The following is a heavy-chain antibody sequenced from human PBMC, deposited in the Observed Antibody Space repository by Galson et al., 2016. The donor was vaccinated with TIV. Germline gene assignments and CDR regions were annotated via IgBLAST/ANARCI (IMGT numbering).Heavy chain of an antibody. J-gene: IGHJ3*02. CDR1: GGTFSSYS. D-gene: IGHD1-26*01. CDR3: ARRYSGSKNGFDM. V-gene: IGHV1-69*02. CDR2: IIPMVGMT. Sequence: SVKVSCKASGGTFSSYSVSWVRQAPGQGLEWMGRIIPMVGMTNYAQKFQGKITITADRSTTTAYLELSSPRSEDTAVYYCARRYSGSKNGFDMWGQGTMVTVSS.